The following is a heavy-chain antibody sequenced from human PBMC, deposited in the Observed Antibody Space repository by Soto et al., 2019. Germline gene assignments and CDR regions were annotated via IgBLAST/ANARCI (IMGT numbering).Heavy chain of an antibody. Sequence: QVQLVQSGAEVKKPGSSVKVSCKASGGTFSSYTISWVRQAPGQGLEWMGRIIPILGIANYAQKFQGRVTITADKSTSTAYMELSSLRSEDTAVYYCARDPQAEGSGSSAEYFQHWGQGTLVTVSS. J-gene: IGHJ1*01. CDR3: ARDPQAEGSGSSAEYFQH. V-gene: IGHV1-69*08. CDR1: GGTFSSYT. CDR2: IIPILGIA. D-gene: IGHD3-22*01.